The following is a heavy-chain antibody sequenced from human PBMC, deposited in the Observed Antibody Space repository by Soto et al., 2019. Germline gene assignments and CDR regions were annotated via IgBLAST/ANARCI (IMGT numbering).Heavy chain of an antibody. V-gene: IGHV1-69*01. CDR1: GGTFSSYA. D-gene: IGHD2-15*01. CDR3: ARDGSPYCSGGSCYSSYYYYGMDV. Sequence: QVQLVQSGAVVKKPGSSVKVSCKASGGTFSSYAISWVRQAPGQGLEWMGGIIPIFGTANYAQKFQGRVTITADESTSTAYMELSSLRSEDTAVYYCARDGSPYCSGGSCYSSYYYYGMDVWGQGTTVTVSS. CDR2: IIPIFGTA. J-gene: IGHJ6*02.